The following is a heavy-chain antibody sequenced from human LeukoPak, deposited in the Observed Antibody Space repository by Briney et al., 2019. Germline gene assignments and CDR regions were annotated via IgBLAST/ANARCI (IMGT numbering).Heavy chain of an antibody. D-gene: IGHD3-22*01. V-gene: IGHV4-34*01. CDR1: GGSFSGYY. CDR3: ARGSLVATYYYDSSGYYYGSVDY. J-gene: IGHJ4*02. CDR2: INHSGST. Sequence: PSETLSLTCAAYGGSFSGYYWSWIRQPPGKGLEWIGEINHSGSTNYNPSLKSRVTISVDTSKNQFSLKLSSVTAADTAVYYCARGSLVATYYYDSSGYYYGSVDYWGQGTLVTVSS.